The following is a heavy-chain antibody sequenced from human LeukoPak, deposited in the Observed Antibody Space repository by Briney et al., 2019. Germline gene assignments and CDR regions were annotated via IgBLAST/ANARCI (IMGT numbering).Heavy chain of an antibody. J-gene: IGHJ4*02. CDR3: AREADCSGGSCYSGFDY. CDR2: ISYDGSNK. D-gene: IGHD2-15*01. V-gene: IGHV3-30-3*01. Sequence: GRSLRLSCAASVFTFSSYAMHWVRQAPGKGLEWVAFISYDGSNKYYADSVKGRFTISRDNSKNTLYLQMNSLRAEDTAVYYCAREADCSGGSCYSGFDYWGQGILVIVSS. CDR1: VFTFSSYA.